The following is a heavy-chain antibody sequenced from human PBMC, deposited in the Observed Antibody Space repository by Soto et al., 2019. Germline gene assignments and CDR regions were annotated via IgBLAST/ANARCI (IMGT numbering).Heavy chain of an antibody. CDR2: IYYGGSA. J-gene: IGHJ5*02. CDR3: AGATSTNWFDP. Sequence: QLQVQESGPGLVKPSETLSLTCTVSGGSISTNGDFWAWIRQPPGKGLEWIGTIYYGGSAYYNPSLKSRVTRSVATSKNQFSLKVNSVIAAVTALYYCAGATSTNWFDPWGQGTLVTVSS. CDR1: GGSISTNGDF. V-gene: IGHV4-39*01.